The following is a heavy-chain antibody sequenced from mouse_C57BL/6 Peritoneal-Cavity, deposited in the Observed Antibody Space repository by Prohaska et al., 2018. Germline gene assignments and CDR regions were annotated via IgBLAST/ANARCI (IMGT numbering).Heavy chain of an antibody. J-gene: IGHJ1*03. CDR2: INSDGSAI. Sequence: GFTFSGFWMSWVRQTPGKTLEWIGDINSDGSAINYAPSIKDRFTIFRDNDKSTLYLQMSNVRSEDTATYFCMRYGSSYLYFDVWGTGTTVTVTS. D-gene: IGHD1-1*01. V-gene: IGHV11-2*01. CDR3: MRYGSSYLYFDV. CDR1: GFTFSGFW.